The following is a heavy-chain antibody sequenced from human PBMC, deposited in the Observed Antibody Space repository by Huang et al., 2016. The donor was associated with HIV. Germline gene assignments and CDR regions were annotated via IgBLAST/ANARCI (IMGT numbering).Heavy chain of an antibody. CDR3: ARRRASSFDY. CDR2: IYWDDDE. CDR1: GFSLTTSAVG. J-gene: IGHJ4*02. Sequence: QITLKESGPSLVKPTQTLTLTCTFSGFSLTTSAVGVGWIRQPPGKALEWLALIYWDDDERFNPSLKNRLTITKDTSRNQVVLTMINMGPEDTATYFCARRRASSFDYWGQGTLVTVSS. D-gene: IGHD3-10*01. V-gene: IGHV2-5*02.